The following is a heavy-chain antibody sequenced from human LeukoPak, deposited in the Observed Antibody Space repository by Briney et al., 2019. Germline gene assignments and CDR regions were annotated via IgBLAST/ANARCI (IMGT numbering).Heavy chain of an antibody. V-gene: IGHV3-48*01. CDR1: GFTFSSYS. J-gene: IGHJ6*02. CDR2: ISSNGSTI. D-gene: IGHD2-8*01. Sequence: GGSLRLSCAASGFTFSSYSMNWVRQAPGKGLEWVSYISSNGSTIYYADSVKGRFTISIDNAKNSLYLQMNNLRAENTAVYYCARMPLGYCTNGICYHAYYGMDVWGPGGTVTVSS. CDR3: ARMPLGYCTNGICYHAYYGMDV.